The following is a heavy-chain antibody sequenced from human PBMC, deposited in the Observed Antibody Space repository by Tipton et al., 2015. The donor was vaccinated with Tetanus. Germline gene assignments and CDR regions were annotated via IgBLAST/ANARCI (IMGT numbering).Heavy chain of an antibody. J-gene: IGHJ4*02. D-gene: IGHD1-1*01. Sequence: LRLSCNVSGGSVSSGTYYWTWIRQSPGKGLEWIGYIYYTGSTNYNPSLKSRVTVSVDKSKNQLSLKLRSVTAADTAVYYCARRAGTSRFDYWGQGTLVTVSS. CDR2: IYYTGST. CDR3: ARRAGTSRFDY. CDR1: GGSVSSGTYY. V-gene: IGHV4-61*01.